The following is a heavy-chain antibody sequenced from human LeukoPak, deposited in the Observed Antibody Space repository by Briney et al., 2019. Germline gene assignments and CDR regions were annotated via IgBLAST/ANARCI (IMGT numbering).Heavy chain of an antibody. J-gene: IGHJ4*02. V-gene: IGHV3-43*02. D-gene: IGHD2-15*01. CDR3: ARGGSGGSCHY. Sequence: GGSLRLSCAASGFTFSSYAVSWVRQAPGKGLEWVSVISGSGGITHYADSVKGRFTISRDNSKNSLYLQLNSLRTEDTAFYYCARGGSGGSCHYWGQGTLVTVSS. CDR1: GFTFSSYA. CDR2: ISGSGGIT.